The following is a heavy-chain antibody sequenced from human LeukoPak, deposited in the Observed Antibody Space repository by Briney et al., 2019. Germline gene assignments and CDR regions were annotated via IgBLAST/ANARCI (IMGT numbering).Heavy chain of an antibody. V-gene: IGHV3-11*06. CDR3: ARDQGIFDY. J-gene: IGHJ4*02. CDR2: ISGSSSHS. CDR1: GFTFSDYY. Sequence: GGSLRLSCAASGFTFSDYYMSWVRQAPGKGLEWVSYISGSSSHSNYADSVKGRFTISRDNAKDSLYLQMNSLRDEDSAVYYCARDQGIFDYWGQGTLVTVSS.